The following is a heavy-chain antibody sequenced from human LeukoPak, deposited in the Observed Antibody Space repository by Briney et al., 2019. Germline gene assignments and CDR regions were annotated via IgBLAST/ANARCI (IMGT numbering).Heavy chain of an antibody. Sequence: PGGSLRLSCAASGFTFSSYSMMWVRQAPGKGLEWVSAISGSGGSTYYADSVKGRFTISRDNSKNTLYLQMNSLRAEDTAVYYCAKDSRITMIVVVIGDAFDIWGQGTMVTVSS. D-gene: IGHD3-22*01. V-gene: IGHV3-23*01. CDR1: GFTFSSYS. CDR2: ISGSGGST. J-gene: IGHJ3*02. CDR3: AKDSRITMIVVVIGDAFDI.